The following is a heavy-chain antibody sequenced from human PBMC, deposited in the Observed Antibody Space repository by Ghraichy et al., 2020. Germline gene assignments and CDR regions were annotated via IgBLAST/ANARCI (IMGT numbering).Heavy chain of an antibody. CDR2: ISYDGTNK. CDR1: GFTFSSYA. CDR3: AGGSGSFDY. D-gene: IGHD3-10*01. V-gene: IGHV3-30*04. J-gene: IGHJ4*02. Sequence: GESLNISCAASGFTFSSYAMHWVRQAPGKGLEWVAVISYDGTNKYYADSVKGRFTISRDNSKNTLYLQMNSLRPEDTAVYYCAGGSGSFDYWGQGTLVTVSS.